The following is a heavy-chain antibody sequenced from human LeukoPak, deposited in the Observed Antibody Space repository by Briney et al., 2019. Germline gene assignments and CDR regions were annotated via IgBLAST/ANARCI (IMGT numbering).Heavy chain of an antibody. V-gene: IGHV3-7*03. CDR3: AKEGSSGYSFGPDNWFDP. D-gene: IGHD3-22*01. CDR2: IKHDGSEN. J-gene: IGHJ5*02. CDR1: GFIFSSYW. Sequence: GGSLRLSCAASGFIFSSYWMTWVRQAPGKGRERVANIKHDGSENSYVDSVKGRFTISRDNSKNTLYLQMNSLRAEDTALYYCAKEGSSGYSFGPDNWFDPWGQGTLVTVSS.